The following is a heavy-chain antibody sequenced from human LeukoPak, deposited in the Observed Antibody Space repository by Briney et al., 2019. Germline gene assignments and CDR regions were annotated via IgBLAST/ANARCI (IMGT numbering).Heavy chain of an antibody. J-gene: IGHJ6*02. Sequence: GGSLRLSCVASGFIVNDHAMHWVRQAPGKGLGWVAGIYWNGVDKGYADSVKGRFTISRDNAKNSMYLQMNSLRIEDTALYYCSKDISAGGLDVWGPGTTVTVSS. CDR1: GFIVNDHA. D-gene: IGHD3-16*02. V-gene: IGHV3-9*01. CDR2: IYWNGVDK. CDR3: SKDISAGGLDV.